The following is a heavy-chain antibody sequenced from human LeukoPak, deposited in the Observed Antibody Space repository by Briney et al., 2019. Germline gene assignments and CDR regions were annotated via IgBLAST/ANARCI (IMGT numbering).Heavy chain of an antibody. CDR1: GFTFSSYG. CDR2: IYYDGNNE. V-gene: IGHV3-33*06. Sequence: GRSLRLSCAASGFTFSSYGMHWVRQAPGKGLEWVAVIYYDGNNEYYADSVKGRFTISRDNSKNTLYLQMNNLRAEDTAVYYCAKNTMNPYYDYWGQGTLVTVSS. J-gene: IGHJ4*02. CDR3: AKNTMNPYYDY. D-gene: IGHD1-14*01.